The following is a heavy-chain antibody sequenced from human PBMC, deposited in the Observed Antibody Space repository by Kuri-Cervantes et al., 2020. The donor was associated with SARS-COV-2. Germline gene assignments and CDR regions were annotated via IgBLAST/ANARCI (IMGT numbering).Heavy chain of an antibody. V-gene: IGHV3-23*01. CDR3: ARDASYSGSYGSFQH. CDR2: MSANGDTT. D-gene: IGHD1-26*01. CDR1: GFTFSGNS. Sequence: GESLKISCAASGFTFSGNSMAWVRQAPGKGPEWVSGMSANGDTTFYVDSVKGRFTISRDNSKNTLYLQMNTLKTEDTAMFYCARDASYSGSYGSFQHWGQGTLVTVSS. J-gene: IGHJ1*01.